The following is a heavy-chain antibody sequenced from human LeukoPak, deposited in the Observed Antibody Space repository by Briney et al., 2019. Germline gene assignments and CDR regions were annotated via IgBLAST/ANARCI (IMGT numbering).Heavy chain of an antibody. D-gene: IGHD5-24*01. V-gene: IGHV3-7*04. CDR2: IKQDGSEK. CDR1: GFTFSSFW. Sequence: PGGSLRLSCAASGFTFSSFWMSWVRQAPGKGLEWVANIKQDGSEKYYVDSVKGRFTISRDNAKNSLSLQMNSLRAEDTAVYYCARAGGKWLQYDYWGQGTLVTVSS. J-gene: IGHJ4*02. CDR3: ARAGGKWLQYDY.